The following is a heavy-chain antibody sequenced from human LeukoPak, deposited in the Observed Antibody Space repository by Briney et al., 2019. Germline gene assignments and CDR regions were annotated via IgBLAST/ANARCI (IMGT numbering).Heavy chain of an antibody. CDR1: GGSLSGYY. CDR3: GRGTDAYKLGNI. Sequence: PSETLSPTCAVFGGSLSGYYWSWVRQPPGKGLEWIGESHPSGSTYFNPSLGSRVTISLDTSKNQVSLNLSAVTAADTAVYYCGRGTDAYKLGNIWGQGTLVTVSS. CDR2: SHPSGST. V-gene: IGHV4-34*01. D-gene: IGHD5-24*01. J-gene: IGHJ4*02.